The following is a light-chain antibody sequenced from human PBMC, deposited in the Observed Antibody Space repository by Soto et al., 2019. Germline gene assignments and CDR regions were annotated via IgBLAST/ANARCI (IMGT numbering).Light chain of an antibody. CDR1: SGHSSYA. CDR3: QTWGTGTWV. Sequence: QAVVTQSPSASASLGASVKLTCTLSSGHSSYAIAWHQQQPEKGPRYLMKLNSDGSHSKGDGIPDRFSGSSSGAERDLTISSLQSEDEADYYCQTWGTGTWVFGGGTKLTVL. J-gene: IGLJ3*02. CDR2: LNSDGSH. V-gene: IGLV4-69*01.